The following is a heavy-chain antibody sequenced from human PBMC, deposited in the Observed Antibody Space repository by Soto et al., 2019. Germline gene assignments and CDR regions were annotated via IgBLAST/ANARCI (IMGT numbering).Heavy chain of an antibody. CDR2: IDESGDS. CDR1: GGPIRSSSHY. D-gene: IGHD1-1*01. V-gene: IGHV4-39*02. CDR3: AREGGYVDY. Sequence: QLQLQESGPGLVKPSETLSLTCTVSGGPIRSSSHYWGWIRQSPGTGLEWIGSIDESGDSYYNPSLKSRVIISVDTSKNQFSLKLISVTGADSAIYYCAREGGYVDYWGQGTLVTVSS. J-gene: IGHJ4*02.